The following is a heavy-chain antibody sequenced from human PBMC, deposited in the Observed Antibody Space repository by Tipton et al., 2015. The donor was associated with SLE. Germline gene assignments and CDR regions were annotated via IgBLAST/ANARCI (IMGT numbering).Heavy chain of an antibody. CDR3: ARDGDKAMVGGVFDI. Sequence: TLSLTCTVSGGSISSGDYYWSWIRQPPGKGLEWIGYIYYSGSTYYNPSLKSRVTISVDTSKNQFSLKLSSVTAADTAVYYCARDGDKAMVGGVFDIWGQGAMVTVSS. CDR1: GGSISSGDYY. D-gene: IGHD5-18*01. J-gene: IGHJ3*02. CDR2: IYYSGST. V-gene: IGHV4-30-4*01.